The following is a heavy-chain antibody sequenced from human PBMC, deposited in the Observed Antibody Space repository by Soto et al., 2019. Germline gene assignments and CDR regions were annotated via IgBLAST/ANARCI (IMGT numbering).Heavy chain of an antibody. Sequence: PSEPLSLTCTVSGGSISSGSYYWSWLREPPGKGLEWIWYIYYIGSTNYNPSLKSRVTISVDTSKNQFSLNLSSVTAADTAVYYCARGGYYYSRINWFDSWGQGTLVTVSS. J-gene: IGHJ5*01. V-gene: IGHV4-61*01. D-gene: IGHD3-22*01. CDR2: IYYIGST. CDR1: GGSISSGSYY. CDR3: ARGGYYYSRINWFDS.